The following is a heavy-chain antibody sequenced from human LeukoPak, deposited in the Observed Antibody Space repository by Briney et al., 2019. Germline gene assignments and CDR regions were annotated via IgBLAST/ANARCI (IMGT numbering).Heavy chain of an antibody. V-gene: IGHV4-30-2*01. CDR2: IFQSGST. CDR3: ARVGSDWNDVRYNWFDP. D-gene: IGHD1-1*01. Sequence: SQTLSLTRAVSGGPISRGDYSWGWIRQPPGKGLERIRYIFQSGSTYYNPSLKSRVTISVNRSTNQFSMKLSSVTAADTAVYYCARVGSDWNDVRYNWFDPWGQGTLVTVSS. CDR1: GGPISRGDYS. J-gene: IGHJ5*02.